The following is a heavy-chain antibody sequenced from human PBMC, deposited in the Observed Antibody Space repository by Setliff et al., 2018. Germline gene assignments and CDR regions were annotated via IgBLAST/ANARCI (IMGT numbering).Heavy chain of an antibody. CDR3: GSWSVVAAGTD. D-gene: IGHD2-15*01. CDR1: GFTFSNYW. CDR2: IDSDGSVT. Sequence: GGSLSLSCAASGFTFSNYWMHWVRQAPGKGLVWVSRIDSDGSVTNYADSVRGRFIISRDNAKNTLYLQMNSLRDEDTAMYYCGSWSVVAAGTDWGQGTLVTVSS. V-gene: IGHV3-74*01. J-gene: IGHJ4*02.